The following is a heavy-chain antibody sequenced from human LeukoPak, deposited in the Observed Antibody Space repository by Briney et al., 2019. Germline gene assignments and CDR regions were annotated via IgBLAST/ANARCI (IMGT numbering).Heavy chain of an antibody. Sequence: SVTLSCKASGGTFSSYAISWVRQAPGQGLEWMGGIIPILGTANYAQKFQGRVTITEDESTSTAYMELSSRRSEDTAVYYCARDGTGDGYNYGYWGQGSLVTVSS. CDR2: IIPILGTA. V-gene: IGHV1-69*01. D-gene: IGHD5-24*01. CDR1: GGTFSSYA. CDR3: ARDGTGDGYNYGY. J-gene: IGHJ4*02.